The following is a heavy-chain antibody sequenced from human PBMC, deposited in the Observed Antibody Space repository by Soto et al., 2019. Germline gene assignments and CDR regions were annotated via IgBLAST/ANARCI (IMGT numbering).Heavy chain of an antibody. CDR3: VRDGTNTFRDWFDP. V-gene: IGHV4-4*07. D-gene: IGHD1-1*01. CDR2: IYATGTT. CDR1: GASISGYY. J-gene: IGHJ5*02. Sequence: PSETLSLTGTVSGASISGYYSSWIRKSAGKGLEWIGRIYATGTTDYNPSIKGRVMMSVDTSKKQFSLKLRSVTAADTAVYYCVRDGTNTFRDWFDPWGQGISVTVSS.